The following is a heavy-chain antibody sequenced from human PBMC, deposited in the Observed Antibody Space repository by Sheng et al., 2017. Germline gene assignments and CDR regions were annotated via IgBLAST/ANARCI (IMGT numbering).Heavy chain of an antibody. J-gene: IGHJ4*02. CDR3: AFRPLSYCSGAHCSSSLDF. D-gene: IGHD2-15*01. V-gene: IGHV3-23*04. Sequence: EVQLVESGGGLVQPGGTLRVSCAASGVAFSSYVMNWVRQAPGKGLEWISAISLGGDSTYYADSVKGRFTVSRDNSINTLYLQMNSLGAEDTAIYYCAFRPLSYCSGAHCSSSLDFWGQGTLVTVSS. CDR1: GVAFSSYV. CDR2: ISLGGDST.